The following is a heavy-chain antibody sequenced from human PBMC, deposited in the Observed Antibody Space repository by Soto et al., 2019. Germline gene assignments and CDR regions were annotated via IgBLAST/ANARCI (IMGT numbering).Heavy chain of an antibody. V-gene: IGHV1-2*04. Sequence: APVTVSWQASGYTFTGYHMHWVRQAPGQGPEWMGWINPNSGGTNYAQKFRGWVTMTRDTPISTAYMELSRLRSDDTAVYYCARGTSIAARPGYYYYYGMDVWGQGTTVTVSS. CDR1: GYTFTGYH. CDR3: ARGTSIAARPGYYYYYGMDV. J-gene: IGHJ6*02. CDR2: INPNSGGT. D-gene: IGHD6-6*01.